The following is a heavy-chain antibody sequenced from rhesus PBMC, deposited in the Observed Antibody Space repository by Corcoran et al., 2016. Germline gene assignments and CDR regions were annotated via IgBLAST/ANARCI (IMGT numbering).Heavy chain of an antibody. J-gene: IGHJ5-2*02. Sequence: QVQLQESGPGLLKPSETLSLTCAVSGGSIRGGYGWGWFRQPPVQGLVWIGSIESRSGNTNYNPSLKRRVTISTDTSKNQFSLKLSSVTAADTAVYYCARDGSYSGSYSTNSLDVWGRGVLVTVSS. CDR1: GGSIRGGYG. D-gene: IGHD3-16*01. CDR2: IESRSGNT. CDR3: ARDGSYSGSYSTNSLDV. V-gene: IGHV4-127*01.